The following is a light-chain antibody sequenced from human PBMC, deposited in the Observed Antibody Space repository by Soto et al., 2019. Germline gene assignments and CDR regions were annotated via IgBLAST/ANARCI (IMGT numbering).Light chain of an antibody. CDR1: QTISSW. Sequence: DIQMTQSPSTLSGSVGDRVTITCRASQTISSWLAWYQQKPGKAPKLLIYKASTLKSGVPSRFSGSGSGTEFTLTISSLQPDDFATYYCQQFNTSPWTFGQGTMVDI. J-gene: IGKJ1*01. V-gene: IGKV1-5*03. CDR3: QQFNTSPWT. CDR2: KAS.